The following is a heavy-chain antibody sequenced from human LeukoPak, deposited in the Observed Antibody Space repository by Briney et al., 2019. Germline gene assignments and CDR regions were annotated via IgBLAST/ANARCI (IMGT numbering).Heavy chain of an antibody. Sequence: PSETLSLTCTVSAGSISSYYWSWIRQPPGKGLDWMGYVYYTGNTNYNPSLKSRVTISVDTSKNQFSLKVSSVARADTGVYHSARGSAPSYYFDYLFQGTLVTVSS. V-gene: IGHV4-59*08. CDR1: AGSISSYY. CDR2: VYYTGNT. CDR3: ARGSAPSYYFDY. J-gene: IGHJ4*02.